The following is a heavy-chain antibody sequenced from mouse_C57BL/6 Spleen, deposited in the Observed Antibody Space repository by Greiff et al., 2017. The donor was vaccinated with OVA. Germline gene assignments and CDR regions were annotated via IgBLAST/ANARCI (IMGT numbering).Heavy chain of an antibody. D-gene: IGHD1-1*01. J-gene: IGHJ2*01. CDR1: GYTFTSYW. CDR3: AREEYDGSSDCFDY. Sequence: VKLQQPGAELVKPGASVKLSCKASGYTFTSYWMHWVKQRPGQGLEWIGMIHPTSGSTNYNEKFKSKATLTVDKSSSTAYMQLSSLTSEDSAVYFCAREEYDGSSDCFDYWGQGTTLTVSA. CDR2: IHPTSGST. V-gene: IGHV1-64*01.